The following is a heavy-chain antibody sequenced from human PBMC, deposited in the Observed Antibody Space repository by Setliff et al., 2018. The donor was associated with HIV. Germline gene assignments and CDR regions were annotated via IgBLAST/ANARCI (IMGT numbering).Heavy chain of an antibody. CDR2: MNPNSGNT. D-gene: IGHD1-7*01. Sequence: VSCKASGYTFSSYDINWVRQATGQGLEWMGWMNPNSGNTGYAQKFQGRVTMTRDTSISTAYMELNNLKFEDTAVYYCAADPQTGTTSYDAFDIWGQGTVVTVSS. CDR3: AADPQTGTTSYDAFDI. CDR1: GYTFSSYD. V-gene: IGHV1-8*02. J-gene: IGHJ3*02.